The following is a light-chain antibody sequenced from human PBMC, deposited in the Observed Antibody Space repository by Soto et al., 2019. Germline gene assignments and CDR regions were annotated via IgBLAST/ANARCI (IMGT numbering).Light chain of an antibody. CDR1: SSDVGGYNY. Sequence: QSALTQPPSAYGYPGQSVTISCTGTSSDVGGYNYVSWYQQHPGKAPKLMIYEVSKRPSGVPDRFSGSKSGNTASLTVSGLQAEDDADYYCSSYAGSSNYVFVTGTKVTV. CDR3: SSYAGSSNYV. V-gene: IGLV2-8*01. CDR2: EVS. J-gene: IGLJ1*01.